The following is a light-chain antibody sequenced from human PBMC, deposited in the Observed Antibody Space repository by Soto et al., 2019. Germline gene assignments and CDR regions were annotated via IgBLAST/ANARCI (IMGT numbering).Light chain of an antibody. CDR3: QQYGSSPPIT. V-gene: IGKV3-20*01. Sequence: IELTQSPATLSLSPGERATLSCRASQGIFYKLAWFQQRPGQAPRLLIYRASTRATNIPARFSGSGSGTDFTLTISRLEPEDFAVYYCQQYGSSPPITFAQGTRLEIK. J-gene: IGKJ5*01. CDR1: QGIFYK. CDR2: RAS.